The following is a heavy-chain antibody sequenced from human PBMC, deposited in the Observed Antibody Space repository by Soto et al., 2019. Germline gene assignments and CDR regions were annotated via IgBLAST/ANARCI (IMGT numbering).Heavy chain of an antibody. CDR2: IYYSGST. J-gene: IGHJ4*02. CDR1: GGSISSGDYY. V-gene: IGHV4-30-4*01. D-gene: IGHD5-18*01. CDR3: ASNSYGDIFYDY. Sequence: QVQLQESGPGLVKPSQTLSLTCTVSGGSISSGDYYWSWIRQPPGKGLEWIGYIYYSGSTYYNPSRKNRVTISAATSKNQFSLNLSSVTAADTAVYYCASNSYGDIFYDYGGQGTLVTVSS.